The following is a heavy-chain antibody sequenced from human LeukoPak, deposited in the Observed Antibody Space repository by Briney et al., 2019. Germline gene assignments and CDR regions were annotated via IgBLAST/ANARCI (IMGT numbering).Heavy chain of an antibody. CDR1: GGSISNSNW. CDR3: ARTYNYGNKDFDY. Sequence: SGTLSLTCAVSGGSISNSNWWSWVRQPPGKGLEWNGEIYHSGSTNYNPSLKSRVTISLDKSKNQFSLKLSSVTAADTAVYYCARTYNYGNKDFDYWGQGTLVTVSS. CDR2: IYHSGST. V-gene: IGHV4-4*02. J-gene: IGHJ4*02. D-gene: IGHD5-18*01.